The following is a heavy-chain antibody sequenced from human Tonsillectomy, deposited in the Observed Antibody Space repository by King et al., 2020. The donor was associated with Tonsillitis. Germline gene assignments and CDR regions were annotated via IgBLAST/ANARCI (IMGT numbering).Heavy chain of an antibody. CDR3: AGDVGYYDILTGYYKGAFDI. CDR1: GFTFSDYY. Sequence: VQLVESGGGLVKPGGSLRLSCAASGFTFSDYYMSWIRQAPGKGLEWVSYISSSSSYTNYADSVKGRFTISRDNAKNSLYLQMNSLRAEDTAVYYCAGDVGYYDILTGYYKGAFDIWGQVTMVTVSS. V-gene: IGHV3-11*06. D-gene: IGHD3-9*01. CDR2: ISSSSSYT. J-gene: IGHJ3*02.